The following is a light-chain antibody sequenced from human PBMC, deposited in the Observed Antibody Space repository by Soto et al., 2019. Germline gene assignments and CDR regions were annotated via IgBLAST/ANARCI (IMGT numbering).Light chain of an antibody. CDR1: ERIYSAY. V-gene: IGKV3-20*01. Sequence: EIVLAQSPATLSVSPGERFTLSCRSSERIYSAYLGWYQQKPGQAPRLLIYRTSTRATGIPDRFSGGGSGTDFTLTISRLAPEDFAVYYCQQYGTSPQTFGQGTKVDIK. CDR3: QQYGTSPQT. CDR2: RTS. J-gene: IGKJ1*01.